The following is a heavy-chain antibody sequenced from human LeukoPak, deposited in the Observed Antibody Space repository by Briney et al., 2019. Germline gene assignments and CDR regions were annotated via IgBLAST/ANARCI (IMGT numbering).Heavy chain of an antibody. CDR1: GYTFTSYA. CDR2: INPNSGGT. V-gene: IGHV1-2*06. Sequence: ASVKVSCKASGYTFTSYAMHWVRQAPGQRLEWMGRINPNSGGTNYAQKFQGRVTMTRDTSISTAYMELSRLRSDDTAVYYCARDNSGDNGLHFDYWGQGTLVTVSS. CDR3: ARDNSGDNGLHFDY. J-gene: IGHJ4*02. D-gene: IGHD2-8*01.